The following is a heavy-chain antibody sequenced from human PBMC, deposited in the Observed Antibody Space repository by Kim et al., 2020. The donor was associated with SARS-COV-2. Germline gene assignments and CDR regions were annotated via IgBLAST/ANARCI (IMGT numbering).Heavy chain of an antibody. D-gene: IGHD5-12*01. J-gene: IGHJ3*02. CDR2: LDPEDGEE. CDR1: GYTLTKLF. V-gene: IGHV1-24*01. CDR3: VIYSPSVGGFDI. Sequence: ASVKVSRKVFGYTLTKLFMHWVRQAPGKGLEWMGRLDPEDGEEFYAQKFQGRVTVTVDTSTDTAYMELSSLRSEDTAVYYCVIYSPSVGGFDIWGQGTVITVSS.